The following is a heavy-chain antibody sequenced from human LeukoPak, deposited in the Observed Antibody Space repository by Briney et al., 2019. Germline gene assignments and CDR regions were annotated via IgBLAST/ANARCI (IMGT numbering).Heavy chain of an antibody. Sequence: GAAVKVSCKASGHTLSSYGISWVRQAPGQGLEWLGWVSAYNGKATHLKNLQGRVTMTTDTSTTTAYMELRNLSTYDTAVYYCARDDYYGMDVWGQGTTIIVSS. J-gene: IGHJ6*02. CDR1: GHTLSSYG. V-gene: IGHV1-18*01. CDR3: ARDDYYGMDV. CDR2: VSAYNGKA.